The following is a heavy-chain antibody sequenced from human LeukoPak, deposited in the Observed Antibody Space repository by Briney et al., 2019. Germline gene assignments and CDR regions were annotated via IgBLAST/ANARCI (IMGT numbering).Heavy chain of an antibody. J-gene: IGHJ4*02. CDR2: INPNSGGT. CDR3: ARADIVATIPSHYFDY. V-gene: IGHV1-18*01. Sequence: ASVKVSCKASGGTFSSYAISWVRQAPGQGLEWMGWINPNSGGTNYAQKFQGRVTMTTDTSTSTAYMELRSLRSDDTAVYYCARADIVATIPSHYFDYWGRGTLVIVSS. CDR1: GGTFSSYA. D-gene: IGHD5-12*01.